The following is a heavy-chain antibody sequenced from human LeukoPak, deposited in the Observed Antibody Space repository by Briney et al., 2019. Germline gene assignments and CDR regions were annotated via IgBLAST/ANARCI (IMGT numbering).Heavy chain of an antibody. CDR2: ISAYNGNT. J-gene: IGHJ4*02. CDR3: ATSSPQRGYCSGGSCPFDY. Sequence: ASVKVSCKASGYTFTSYGISWVRQAPGQGLEWMGWISAYNGNTNYAQKLQGRVTMTTDTSTSTAYMELRSLRSDDTAVYYCATSSPQRGYCSGGSCPFDYWGQGTLVTVSS. CDR1: GYTFTSYG. D-gene: IGHD2-15*01. V-gene: IGHV1-18*01.